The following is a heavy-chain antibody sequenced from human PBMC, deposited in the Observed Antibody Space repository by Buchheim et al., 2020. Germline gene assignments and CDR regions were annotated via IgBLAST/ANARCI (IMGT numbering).Heavy chain of an antibody. CDR3: AKWGDGYIHFYYGMDV. V-gene: IGHV3-33*06. CDR2: IWYDGSNK. CDR1: GFTFSSYG. Sequence: QVQLVESGGGVVQPGRSLRLSCAASGFTFSSYGMHWVRQAPGKGLEWVAVIWYDGSNKYYADSVKGRFTISRDNSKNTLYLQMNSLRAEDTAVYYCAKWGDGYIHFYYGMDVWGQGTT. D-gene: IGHD5-24*01. J-gene: IGHJ6*02.